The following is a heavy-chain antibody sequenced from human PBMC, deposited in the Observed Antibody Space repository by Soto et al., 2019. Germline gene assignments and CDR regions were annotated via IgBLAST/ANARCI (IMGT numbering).Heavy chain of an antibody. CDR3: AREQATAKPEGVDF. D-gene: IGHD1-1*01. CDR1: GYTFSDYY. Sequence: ASVKVSCKASGYTFSDYYIHWVRQAPGQGLEWMGWINPNSGGTKYAPKFQGGVTMTRDTSITTAYMELSRLRSGDTAVYYCAREQATAKPEGVDFWGQGTMVTVYS. V-gene: IGHV1-2*02. CDR2: INPNSGGT. J-gene: IGHJ4*02.